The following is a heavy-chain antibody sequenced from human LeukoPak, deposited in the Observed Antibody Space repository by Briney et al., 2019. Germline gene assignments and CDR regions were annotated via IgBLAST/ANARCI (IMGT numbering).Heavy chain of an antibody. D-gene: IGHD5-18*01. CDR1: GFTFASNS. CDR3: AGGNSALLDY. V-gene: IGHV3-21*01. Sequence: PGESLRLSCAASGFTFASNSMNWVRQAPGKGLEWVSSISDSGIYIFYSDSVKGRFTVSRDNAKNSLYLQMNSLRAEDTAVYYCAGGNSALLDYWGQGTLVTVSS. CDR2: ISDSGIYI. J-gene: IGHJ4*02.